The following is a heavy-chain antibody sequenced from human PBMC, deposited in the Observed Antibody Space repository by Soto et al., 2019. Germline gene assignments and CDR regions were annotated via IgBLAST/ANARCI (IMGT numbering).Heavy chain of an antibody. CDR2: ISWNSGTI. CDR3: AKDRTGSGYYFDY. Sequence: EVQLVESGGGLVQPGRSLRLSCAASGFTFDDYAMHWVRQAPGKGLEWVSGISWNSGTIGYADSVKGRFTISRDNAKNSLYLQMNSLRAEDTALYYCAKDRTGSGYYFDYWGQGTLVTVS. J-gene: IGHJ4*02. D-gene: IGHD3-22*01. CDR1: GFTFDDYA. V-gene: IGHV3-9*01.